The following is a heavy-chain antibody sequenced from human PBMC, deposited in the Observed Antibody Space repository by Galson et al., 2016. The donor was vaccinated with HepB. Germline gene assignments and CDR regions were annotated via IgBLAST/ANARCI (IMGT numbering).Heavy chain of an antibody. D-gene: IGHD1-26*01. CDR2: TNNDGNNK. CDR3: AGGGGTQTNQGCDS. Sequence: SLRLSCAATGLTISGHWMHWVRQAPGKGLMWIAHTNNDGNNKNYANSVKGRFTISRDYAKNTVYLEMTSLREEDTAVYYCAGGGGTQTNQGCDSWGQGTLVTVS. V-gene: IGHV3-74*01. J-gene: IGHJ4*02. CDR1: GLTISGHW.